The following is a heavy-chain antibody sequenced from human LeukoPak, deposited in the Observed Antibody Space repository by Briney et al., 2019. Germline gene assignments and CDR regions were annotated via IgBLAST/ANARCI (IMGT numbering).Heavy chain of an antibody. CDR3: ARQNRHDSSGYYYDY. CDR2: INHSGST. CDR1: GGSFSGYY. Sequence: SETLSLTCAVYGGSFSGYYWSWIRQPPGKGLEWIGEINHSGSTNYNPSLKSRVTISVDTSKNQFSLKLSSVTAADTAVYYCARQNRHDSSGYYYDYWGQGTLVTVSS. V-gene: IGHV4-34*01. J-gene: IGHJ4*02. D-gene: IGHD3-22*01.